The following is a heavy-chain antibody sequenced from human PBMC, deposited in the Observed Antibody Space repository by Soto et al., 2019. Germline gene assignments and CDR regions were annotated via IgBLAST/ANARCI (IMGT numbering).Heavy chain of an antibody. CDR1: GYTFTGYY. CDR3: ARVLVAYYYGSGSYYFDY. Sequence: VASVKVSCKASGYTFTGYYMHWVRQAPGQGLEWMGWINPNSGGTNYAQKFQGRVTMTRDTSISTAYMELSRLRSDDTAVYYCARVLVAYYYGSGSYYFDYWGQGTLVTVSS. CDR2: INPNSGGT. D-gene: IGHD3-10*01. V-gene: IGHV1-2*02. J-gene: IGHJ4*02.